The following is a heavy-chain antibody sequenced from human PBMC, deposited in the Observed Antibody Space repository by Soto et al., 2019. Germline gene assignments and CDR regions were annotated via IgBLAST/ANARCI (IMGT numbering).Heavy chain of an antibody. Sequence: SETLSLTCTVSGGSISSGGYYWSWIRQHPGKGLEWIGYIYYSGSTYYNPSLKSRVTISVDTSKNQFSLKLSSVTAADTAVYYCARDSSSRPIDYWGQGTLGTVSS. D-gene: IGHD6-13*01. CDR2: IYYSGST. J-gene: IGHJ4*02. CDR3: ARDSSSRPIDY. CDR1: GGSISSGGYY. V-gene: IGHV4-31*03.